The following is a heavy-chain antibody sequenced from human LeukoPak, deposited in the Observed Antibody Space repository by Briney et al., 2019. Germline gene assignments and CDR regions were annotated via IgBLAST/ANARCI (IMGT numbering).Heavy chain of an antibody. CDR1: GGSISSGGYY. CDR2: IYYSGST. Sequence: SQTLSLTCTVSGGSISSGGYYWSWIRQHPGKGLEWVGYIYYSGSTNYNPSLKSRVTISVDTSKNQFSLKLSSVTAADTAVYFCASGLLRWDFDYWGQGTLVSVSS. CDR3: ASGLLRWDFDY. J-gene: IGHJ4*02. V-gene: IGHV4-31*03. D-gene: IGHD4-23*01.